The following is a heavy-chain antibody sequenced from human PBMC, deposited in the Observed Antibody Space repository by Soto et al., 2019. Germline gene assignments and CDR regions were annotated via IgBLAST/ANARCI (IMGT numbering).Heavy chain of an antibody. D-gene: IGHD5-12*01. J-gene: IGHJ6*02. Sequence: GGSLRLSCAASGLSVSSNYMSWVRQAPGEGLEWVAIIYINGSTDYADSVEGRFSVSRDIYKNTLFLQMNNLRAEDTAVYFCSGDRSGYDEGDSYHGVDVWGQGTTVTVSS. CDR2: IYINGST. CDR3: SGDRSGYDEGDSYHGVDV. V-gene: IGHV3-53*01. CDR1: GLSVSSNY.